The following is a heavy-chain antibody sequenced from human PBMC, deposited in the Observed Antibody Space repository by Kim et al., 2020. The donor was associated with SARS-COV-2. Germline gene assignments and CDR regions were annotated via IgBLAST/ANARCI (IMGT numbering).Heavy chain of an antibody. CDR2: IYYSGST. V-gene: IGHV4-39*07. CDR3: ASPGHLYHDAFDI. D-gene: IGHD2-15*01. J-gene: IGHJ3*02. Sequence: SETLSLTCTVSGGSISSSSYYWGWIRQPPGKGLEWIGSIYYSGSTYYNPSLKSRVTISVDTSKNQFSLKLSSVTAADTAVYYCASPGHLYHDAFDIWGQGTMVTVSS. CDR1: GGSISSSSYY.